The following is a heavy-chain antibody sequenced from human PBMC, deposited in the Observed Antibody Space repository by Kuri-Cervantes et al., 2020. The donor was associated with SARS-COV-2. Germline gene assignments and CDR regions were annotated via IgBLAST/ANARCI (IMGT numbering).Heavy chain of an antibody. CDR2: IYTSGST. D-gene: IGHD2-2*01. Sequence: GSLRLSCTVSGGSISSYYWSWIRQPAGKGLEWIGRIYTSGSTNYNPSLKSRVTMSVDTSKNQFSLKLSSVTAADTAVYYCARSTYGYCSSTSCSPGGAFDIWGQGTMVTVSS. CDR3: ARSTYGYCSSTSCSPGGAFDI. CDR1: GGSISSYY. J-gene: IGHJ3*02. V-gene: IGHV4-4*07.